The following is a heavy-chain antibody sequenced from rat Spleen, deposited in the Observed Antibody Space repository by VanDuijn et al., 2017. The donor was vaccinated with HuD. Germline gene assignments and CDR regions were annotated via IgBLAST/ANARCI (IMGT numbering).Heavy chain of an antibody. CDR2: IPNTGGST. CDR1: GFTFSDYY. J-gene: IGHJ2*01. D-gene: IGHD1-9*01. V-gene: IGHV5-31*01. CDR3: TRADYGYNFDY. Sequence: EVQLVESDGGLVQPGRSLKLSCAASGFTFSDYYMAWIRQAPGKGLEWVASIPNTGGSTSYPESVKGRFTNSRDNAKSTLYLQMNSLRSEDTATYYCTRADYGYNFDYWGQGVMVTVSS.